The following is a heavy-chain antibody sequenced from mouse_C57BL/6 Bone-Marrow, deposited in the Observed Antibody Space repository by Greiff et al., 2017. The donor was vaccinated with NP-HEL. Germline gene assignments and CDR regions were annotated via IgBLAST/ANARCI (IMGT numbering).Heavy chain of an antibody. Sequence: EVKLVESGAELVRPGASVKLSCTASGFNIKDDYMHWVKQRPEQGLEWIGWIDPENGDTEYASKFQGKATITADTSSNTAYLQLSSLTSEDTAVYYCTTELGRFDYWGQGTTLTVSS. CDR1: GFNIKDDY. J-gene: IGHJ2*01. D-gene: IGHD4-1*01. CDR2: IDPENGDT. V-gene: IGHV14-4*01. CDR3: TTELGRFDY.